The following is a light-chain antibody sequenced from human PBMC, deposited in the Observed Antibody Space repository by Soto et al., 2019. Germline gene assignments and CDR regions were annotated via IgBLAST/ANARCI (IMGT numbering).Light chain of an antibody. V-gene: IGKV3-15*01. CDR1: QSVSSN. CDR2: DAS. Sequence: EIVMTQSPATRSVSPGERATLSCRASQSVSSNLAWYQQKPGQAPRLLIYDASTRATGIPARFSGSGSGTEFTLTITSLQSEDFAVYYCQQYNNWPWTFGQGTKVEIK. CDR3: QQYNNWPWT. J-gene: IGKJ1*01.